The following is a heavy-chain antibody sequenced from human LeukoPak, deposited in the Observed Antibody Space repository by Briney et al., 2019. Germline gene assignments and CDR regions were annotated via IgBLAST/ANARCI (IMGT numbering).Heavy chain of an antibody. CDR1: GFTFSSYA. D-gene: IGHD3-3*01. J-gene: IGHJ6*02. CDR3: AKGIGPNYDFWSGSDNFYYYGLDV. Sequence: PGGSRRLSCAASGFTFSSYAMTWVRQAPGKGLECVSAFFGSGVSTYYADSVKGRFSVSRDNSKNTLYLQMNSLRPEDTAVYYCAKGIGPNYDFWSGSDNFYYYGLDVWGQGTTVTVSS. CDR2: FFGSGVST. V-gene: IGHV3-23*01.